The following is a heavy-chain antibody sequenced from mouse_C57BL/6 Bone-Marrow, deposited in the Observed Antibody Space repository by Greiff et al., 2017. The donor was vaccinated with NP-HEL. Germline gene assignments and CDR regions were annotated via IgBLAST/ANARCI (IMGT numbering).Heavy chain of an antibody. V-gene: IGHV1-81*01. CDR2: IYPRSGNT. CDR3: ARYCGGTTVVAHWYFDV. D-gene: IGHD1-1*01. CDR1: GYTFTSYG. Sequence: VQLQQSGAELARPGASVKLSCKASGYTFTSYGISWVQQRTGQGLEWIGVIYPRSGNTYYNEKLKGKGTLTVDKSSSTEYLELRSLTSEDSAVYYCARYCGGTTVVAHWYFDVWGTGTTVTVSS. J-gene: IGHJ1*03.